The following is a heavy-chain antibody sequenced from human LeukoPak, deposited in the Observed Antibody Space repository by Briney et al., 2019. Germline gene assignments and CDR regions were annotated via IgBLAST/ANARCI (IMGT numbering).Heavy chain of an antibody. CDR2: IYYSGST. V-gene: IGHV4-59*01. J-gene: IGHJ4*02. D-gene: IGHD6-6*01. Sequence: SSETLSLTYTVCWGSISSYYGSCTRPPPGELREWVGYIYYSGSTNYNPPLKSRPTISIDTSKNQFPVKLSSVTAADTRVYYCARSIAGIFFDYWGEGILVTVS. CDR1: WGSISSYY. CDR3: ARSIAGIFFDY.